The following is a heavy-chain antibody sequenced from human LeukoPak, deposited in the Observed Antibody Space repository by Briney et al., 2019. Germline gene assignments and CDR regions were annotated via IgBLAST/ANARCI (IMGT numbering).Heavy chain of an antibody. V-gene: IGHV4-59*08. CDR1: GGSISSYY. CDR3: VRWGGREVTNCDY. Sequence: PSETLSLTCTVSGGSISSYYWSWIRQPPGKGLEWIGYIYYSGSTNYNPSLKSRVTISVDTSKNQFSLKLSSVTAADTAVYYCVRWGGREVTNCDYWGQGTLVTVSS. CDR2: IYYSGST. J-gene: IGHJ4*02. D-gene: IGHD3-3*01.